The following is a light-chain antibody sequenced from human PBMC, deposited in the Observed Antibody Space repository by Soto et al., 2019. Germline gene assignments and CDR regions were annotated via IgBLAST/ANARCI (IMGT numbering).Light chain of an antibody. Sequence: EIVMTQSPATLSVSPGERATLSCRASQSVSSNLAWYQQKPGQAPRLLIYGASTRATGIPARFSGSRSGTEFTLTSSSLPSEDFAVYYCQQYNNWPQTFGQGTKVEIK. CDR2: GAS. V-gene: IGKV3-15*01. J-gene: IGKJ1*01. CDR3: QQYNNWPQT. CDR1: QSVSSN.